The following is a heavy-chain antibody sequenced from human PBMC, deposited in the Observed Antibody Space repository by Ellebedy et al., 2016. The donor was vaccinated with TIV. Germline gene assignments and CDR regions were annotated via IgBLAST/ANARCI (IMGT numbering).Heavy chain of an antibody. J-gene: IGHJ4*02. D-gene: IGHD6-19*01. CDR2: IYYDDDK. Sequence: SGPTLVKPTQTLTLTCTFSGFSLSTSGVGVGWIRQPPGQALEWLALIYYDDDKRYRPSLTNRLIITKDTSKNQVVLTMTNMDPVDTATYYCVHRRAVVGISDYFDYWGQGTLVTVSS. CDR1: GFSLSTSGVG. V-gene: IGHV2-5*02. CDR3: VHRRAVVGISDYFDY.